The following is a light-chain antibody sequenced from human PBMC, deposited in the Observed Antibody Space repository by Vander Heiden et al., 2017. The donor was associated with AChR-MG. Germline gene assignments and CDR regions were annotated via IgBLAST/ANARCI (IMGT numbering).Light chain of an antibody. V-gene: IGLV3-9*01. CDR1: NIGMKN. J-gene: IGLJ3*02. Sequence: SYEVSQPLSVSVALGQTARITCGGNNIGMKNVHWYQQKPGQAPVLVIYRDNNRPSGIPERFSGSNSGNKATLTISRAQAGDEADYYCQVWDSSTVVFGGGTKLTVL. CDR3: QVWDSSTVV. CDR2: RDN.